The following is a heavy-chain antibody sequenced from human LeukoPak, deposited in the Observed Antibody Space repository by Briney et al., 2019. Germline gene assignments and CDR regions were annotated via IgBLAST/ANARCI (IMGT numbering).Heavy chain of an antibody. Sequence: GRSLRLSCAASGFTFSSYGMHWVRQAPGKGLEWVAVIWYDGSNKYYADSVKGRFTISRDNSKNTLYLQMNSLRAEDTAVYYCAKKPTVTTSYYYYMDVWGKGTTVTVSS. CDR3: AKKPTVTTSYYYYMDV. D-gene: IGHD4-17*01. J-gene: IGHJ6*03. CDR1: GFTFSSYG. CDR2: IWYDGSNK. V-gene: IGHV3-33*06.